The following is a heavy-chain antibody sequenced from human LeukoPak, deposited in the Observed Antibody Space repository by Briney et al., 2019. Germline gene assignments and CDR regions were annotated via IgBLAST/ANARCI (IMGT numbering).Heavy chain of an antibody. Sequence: ASVKVSCKASGYTFTGYYMHWVRQAPGQGLEWMGWINPNSGGTNYAQKFQGRVTMTRDTSISTAYMELSRLRSDDTAVYYCARARDYDILTGYYNNHNFDYWGQGTLVTVSS. J-gene: IGHJ4*02. CDR2: INPNSGGT. CDR1: GYTFTGYY. CDR3: ARARDYDILTGYYNNHNFDY. D-gene: IGHD3-9*01. V-gene: IGHV1-2*02.